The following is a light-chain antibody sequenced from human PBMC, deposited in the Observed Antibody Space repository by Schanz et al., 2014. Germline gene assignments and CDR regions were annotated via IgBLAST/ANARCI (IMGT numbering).Light chain of an antibody. J-gene: IGKJ3*01. CDR1: QSVSSSY. V-gene: IGKV3-20*01. CDR3: QQANSFPRT. CDR2: GAS. Sequence: EIVLTQSPGTLSLSPGERATLSCRASQSVSSSYLAWYQQKPGQSPRLLIYGASSRATGIPDRFSGSGSGTDFTLTISRLEPEDFATYFCQQANSFPRTFGPGTKVAIK.